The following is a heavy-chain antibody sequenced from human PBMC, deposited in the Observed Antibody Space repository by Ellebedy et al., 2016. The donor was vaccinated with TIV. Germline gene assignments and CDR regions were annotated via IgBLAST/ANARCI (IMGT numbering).Heavy chain of an antibody. D-gene: IGHD2-15*01. CDR2: ISAYNGNT. Sequence: ASVKVSCKASGYTFTSYGISWVRQAPGQGLEWMGWISAYNGNTKYAQKFQGRVTMTTDTSTSTDYMELRSLRSDDTAVYYCARDGGYCSGGSCPDVDQYGMDVWGQGTTVTVSS. CDR3: ARDGGYCSGGSCPDVDQYGMDV. J-gene: IGHJ6*02. V-gene: IGHV1-18*01. CDR1: GYTFTSYG.